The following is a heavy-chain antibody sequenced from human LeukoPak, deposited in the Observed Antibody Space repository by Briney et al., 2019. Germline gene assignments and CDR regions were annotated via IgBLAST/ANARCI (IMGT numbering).Heavy chain of an antibody. CDR3: ARGRSFDYLFTF. V-gene: IGHV3-21*04. CDR1: GFTFSSYS. CDR2: ISNSGLSI. D-gene: IGHD3-9*01. J-gene: IGHJ4*02. Sequence: GGSLRLSCAASGFTFSSYSMNWVRQAPGKGLEWVSSISNSGLSINYADSVKGRFTISRDNAKDSLFLQMNSLRAEDTAMYYCARGRSFDYLFTFWGQGTLLTVSS.